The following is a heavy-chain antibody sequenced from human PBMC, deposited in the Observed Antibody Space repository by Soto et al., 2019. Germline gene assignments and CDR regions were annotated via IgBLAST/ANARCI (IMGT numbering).Heavy chain of an antibody. CDR2: ISWNSGSI. CDR3: AKVEGRHYYYGMDV. J-gene: IGHJ6*02. CDR1: GFTFDDYA. V-gene: IGHV3-9*01. Sequence: PGGSLRLSCAASGFTFDDYAMHWVRQAPGNGLEWVSGISWNSGSIGYADSVKGRFTISRDNAKNSLYLQMNSLRAEDTALYYCAKVEGRHYYYGMDVWGQGTTVTVSS.